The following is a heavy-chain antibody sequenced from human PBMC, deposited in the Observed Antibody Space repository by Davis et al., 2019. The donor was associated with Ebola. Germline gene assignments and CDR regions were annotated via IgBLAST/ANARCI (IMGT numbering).Heavy chain of an antibody. D-gene: IGHD2/OR15-2a*01. V-gene: IGHV4-34*01. CDR3: ARTTKTNIEDSGLGYNSFDY. CDR2: ISHHNGYT. CDR1: GGSFSEYF. Sequence: LSCGVSGGSFSEYFWSWIRQPPEKGLEWIGEISHHNGYTNYNPSLRSRVAISVDSSKNQFSLKINSLTAADTATYYCARTTKTNIEDSGLGYNSFDYWGQGVLVSVSS. J-gene: IGHJ4*02.